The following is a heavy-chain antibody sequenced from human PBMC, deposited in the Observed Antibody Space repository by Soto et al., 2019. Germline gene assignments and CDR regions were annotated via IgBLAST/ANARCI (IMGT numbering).Heavy chain of an antibody. CDR2: NYYSGST. V-gene: IGHV4-59*01. Sequence: SETLSLTCTVSGGSISSYYWSWIRQPPGKGLEWIGYNYYSGSTNYNPALKRRVTISVDTSKNQFSLKLSSVTAADTAVYYCARRYSISFDYWGQGTLVTVSS. D-gene: IGHD6-13*01. CDR1: GGSISSYY. J-gene: IGHJ4*01. CDR3: ARRYSISFDY.